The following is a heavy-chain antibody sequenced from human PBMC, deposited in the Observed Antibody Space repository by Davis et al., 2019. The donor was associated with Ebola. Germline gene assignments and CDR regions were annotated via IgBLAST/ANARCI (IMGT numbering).Heavy chain of an antibody. CDR1: GFTFSSYS. CDR2: ISSSSSYI. D-gene: IGHD3-10*01. J-gene: IGHJ6*02. CDR3: ARDEFMYYYYGMDV. V-gene: IGHV3-21*01. Sequence: GESLKISCAASGFTFSSYSMNWVRQAPGKGLEWVSSISSSSSYIYYADSVKGRFTISRDNSKNTLYLQMNSLRAEDTAVYYCARDEFMYYYYGMDVWGQGTTVTVSS.